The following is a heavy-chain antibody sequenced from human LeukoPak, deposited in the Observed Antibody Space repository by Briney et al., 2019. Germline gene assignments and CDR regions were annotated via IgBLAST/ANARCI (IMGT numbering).Heavy chain of an antibody. CDR1: GFTFSSYA. CDR2: ISGRGGST. V-gene: IGHV3-23*01. D-gene: IGHD3-9*01. J-gene: IGHJ4*02. Sequence: RGSLRLSCAASGFTFSSYAMSWVRQAPGKGLEWVSSISGRGGSTYYADSVKGRFTISRDNSKNTLYLQMNSLRAEDTAVYYCAKDQLRYFDWLLALFDYWGQGTLVTVSS. CDR3: AKDQLRYFDWLLALFDY.